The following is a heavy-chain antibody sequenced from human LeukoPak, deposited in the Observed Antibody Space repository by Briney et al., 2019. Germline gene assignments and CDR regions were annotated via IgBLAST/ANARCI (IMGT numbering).Heavy chain of an antibody. Sequence: QPGGSLRLSCAASGFTFSSYAMHWVRQAPGKGLEWVAVISYDGSSKYYADSVKGRFTISRDNSKNTLYLQMNSLRAEDTAVYYCARDNGGSVTRGMDVWGQGTTVTVSS. J-gene: IGHJ6*02. V-gene: IGHV3-30-3*01. D-gene: IGHD4-23*01. CDR2: ISYDGSSK. CDR1: GFTFSSYA. CDR3: ARDNGGSVTRGMDV.